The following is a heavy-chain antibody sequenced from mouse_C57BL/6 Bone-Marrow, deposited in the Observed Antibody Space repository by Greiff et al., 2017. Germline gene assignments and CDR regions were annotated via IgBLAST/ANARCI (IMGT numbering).Heavy chain of an antibody. Sequence: EVQRVESGPELVKPGASVKMSCKASGYTFTDYNMHWVKQSHGKSLEWIGYINPNNGGTSYNQKFKGKATLTVNKSSSTAYMELRSLTSEDSAVYYCARSGYGRSLWYFDVWGTGTTVTVSS. D-gene: IGHD1-1*01. V-gene: IGHV1-22*01. J-gene: IGHJ1*03. CDR3: ARSGYGRSLWYFDV. CDR1: GYTFTDYN. CDR2: INPNNGGT.